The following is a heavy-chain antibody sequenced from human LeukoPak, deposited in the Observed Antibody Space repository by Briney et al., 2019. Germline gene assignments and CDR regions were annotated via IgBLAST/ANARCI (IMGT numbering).Heavy chain of an antibody. J-gene: IGHJ5*02. Sequence: SETLSLTCTVSGGSISSSSYYWGWIRQPPGKGLEWIGSIYHSGSTYYNPSLKSRVTISVDTSKNQFSLKLSSVTAADTAVYYCARDLYPAYSSNWFDPWGQGTLVTVSS. CDR3: ARDLYPAYSSNWFDP. CDR1: GGSISSSSYY. V-gene: IGHV4-39*07. CDR2: IYHSGST. D-gene: IGHD6-19*01.